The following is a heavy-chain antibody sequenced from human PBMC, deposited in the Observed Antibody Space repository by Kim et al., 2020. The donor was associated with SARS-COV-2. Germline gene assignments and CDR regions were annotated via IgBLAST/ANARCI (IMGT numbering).Heavy chain of an antibody. CDR1: GFTFSSYA. J-gene: IGHJ2*01. CDR3: ARRYSPPGYWYFDL. Sequence: GGSLRLSCAASGFTFSSYAMSWVRQAPGKGLEWVSGISRSDGSTYYADSVKGRFTISRDNTKNTLHLQMNSLRAEDTAVYYCARRYSPPGYWYFDLWGRGTLVTVSS. V-gene: IGHV3-23*01. D-gene: IGHD1-20*01. CDR2: ISRSDGST.